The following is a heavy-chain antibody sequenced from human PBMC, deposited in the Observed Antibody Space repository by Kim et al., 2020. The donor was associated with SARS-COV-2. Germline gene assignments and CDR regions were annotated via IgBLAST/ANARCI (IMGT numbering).Heavy chain of an antibody. Sequence: TSYDDSVKGRFTISRDNSKNTLYLQMNGLAAEYTAVYYCVRDCYSSSWRNWGQGTLVTVSS. CDR3: VRDCYSSSWRN. V-gene: IGHV3-53*01. CDR2: T. D-gene: IGHD6-13*01. J-gene: IGHJ4*02.